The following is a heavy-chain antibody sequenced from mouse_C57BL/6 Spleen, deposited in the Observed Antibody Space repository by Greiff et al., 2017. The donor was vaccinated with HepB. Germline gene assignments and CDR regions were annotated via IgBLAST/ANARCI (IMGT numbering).Heavy chain of an antibody. J-gene: IGHJ4*01. CDR3: VRDPKGYAMDY. V-gene: IGHV10-1*01. CDR2: IRSKSNNYAT. CDR1: GFSFNTYA. Sequence: EVQVVESGGGLVQPKGSLKLSCAASGFSFNTYAMNWVRQAPGKGLEWVARIRSKSNNYATYYADSVKDRFTISRDDSESMLYLQMNNLKTEDTAMYYCVRDPKGYAMDYWGQGASVTVSS.